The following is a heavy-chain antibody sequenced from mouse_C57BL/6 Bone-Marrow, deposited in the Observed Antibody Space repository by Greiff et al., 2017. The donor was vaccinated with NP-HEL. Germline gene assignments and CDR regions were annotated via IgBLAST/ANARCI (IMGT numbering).Heavy chain of an antibody. D-gene: IGHD2-2*01. J-gene: IGHJ2*01. CDR2: ISSGGSYT. V-gene: IGHV5-6*01. CDR3: ARHNGYYIDY. Sequence: EVMLVESGGDLVKPGGSLKLSCAASGFTFSSYGMSWVRQTPDKRLEWVANISSGGSYTYYPDSVKGRFTISRDNAKNTLYLQRSSVKSEDTAMYYCARHNGYYIDYWGQGTTLTVSS. CDR1: GFTFSSYG.